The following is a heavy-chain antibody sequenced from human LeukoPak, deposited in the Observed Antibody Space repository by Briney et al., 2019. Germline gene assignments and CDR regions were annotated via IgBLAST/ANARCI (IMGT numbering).Heavy chain of an antibody. D-gene: IGHD5-24*01. CDR2: IYYSGST. J-gene: IGHJ4*02. Sequence: SQTLSLTCTVSGYSISSGGYYWSWIRQPPGKGLEWIGYIYYSGSTNYNPSLKSRVTISVDTSKNQFSLKLSSVTAADTAVYYCARGRDGYKRFDYWGQGTLVTVSS. CDR3: ARGRDGYKRFDY. V-gene: IGHV4-61*08. CDR1: GYSISSGGYY.